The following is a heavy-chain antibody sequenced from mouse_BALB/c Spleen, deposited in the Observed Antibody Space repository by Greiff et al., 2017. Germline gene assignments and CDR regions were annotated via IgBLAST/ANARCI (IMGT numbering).Heavy chain of an antibody. CDR1: GFTFSDYY. D-gene: IGHD1-2*01. CDR3: ARDDYGYPYYYAMDY. V-gene: IGHV5-4*02. J-gene: IGHJ4*01. CDR2: ISDGGSYT. Sequence: EVKLVESGGGLVKPGGSLKLSCAASGFTFSDYYMYWVRQTPEKRLEWVATISDGGSYTYYPDSVKGRFTISRDNAKNNLYLQMSSLKSEDTAMYYCARDDYGYPYYYAMDYWGQGTSVTVSS.